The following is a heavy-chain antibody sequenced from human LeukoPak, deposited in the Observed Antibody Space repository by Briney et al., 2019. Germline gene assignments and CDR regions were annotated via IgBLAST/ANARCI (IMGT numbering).Heavy chain of an antibody. D-gene: IGHD5-18*01. CDR2: INHSGST. CDR1: GGSFSGYY. J-gene: IGHJ6*02. V-gene: IGHV4-34*01. CDR3: ARRAPNRGYSYGPTKLSNYDMDV. Sequence: SETLSLTCAVYGGSFSGYYWSWIRQPPGKGLEWIGEINHSGSTNYNPSLKSRVTISVDTSKNQFSLKPSSVTAADTAVYYCARRAPNRGYSYGPTKLSNYDMDVWGQGTTVTVSS.